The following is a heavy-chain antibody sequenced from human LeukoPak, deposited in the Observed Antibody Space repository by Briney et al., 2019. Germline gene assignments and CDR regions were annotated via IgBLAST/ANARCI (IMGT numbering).Heavy chain of an antibody. Sequence: GGSLRLSCAASGFTVSNNYMSWVRQAPGKGLEWVSLIYSGGSTYYADSVKGRFTISRDNAKNSLYLQMNSLRAEDTAVYYCARHDSSGYYHYWGQGTLVTVSS. CDR1: GFTVSNNY. V-gene: IGHV3-53*01. D-gene: IGHD3-22*01. J-gene: IGHJ4*02. CDR3: ARHDSSGYYHY. CDR2: IYSGGST.